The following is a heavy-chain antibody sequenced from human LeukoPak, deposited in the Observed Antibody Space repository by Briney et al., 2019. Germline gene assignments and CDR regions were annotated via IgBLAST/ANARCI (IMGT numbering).Heavy chain of an antibody. Sequence: SETLSLTCTVSDGSVSSFYWSWIRQPPGKGLEWIGYIYKSETTNYNPSLTGRVTMSLDTPKNQISMKLSSVTAADTAVYYCARDLGGNGDHPFWGQGTLVTVSS. CDR1: DGSVSSFY. J-gene: IGHJ4*02. CDR3: ARDLGGNGDHPF. D-gene: IGHD4-17*01. CDR2: IYKSETT. V-gene: IGHV4-59*02.